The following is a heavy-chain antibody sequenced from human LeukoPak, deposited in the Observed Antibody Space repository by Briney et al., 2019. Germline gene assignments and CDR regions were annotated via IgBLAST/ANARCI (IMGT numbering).Heavy chain of an antibody. CDR3: AVRLTTPGGFDY. D-gene: IGHD2-8*02. CDR2: ISDGGKT. Sequence: GGSLRLSYAVSGFTVNTKYMIWVRQAPGKGLEWVSVISDGGKTDYVDSVKGRFTISRDSSKDTLYLQMNSLRAEDTSLYYCAVRLTTPGGFDYWGQGTLVTVAS. V-gene: IGHV3-66*01. CDR1: GFTVNTKY. J-gene: IGHJ4*02.